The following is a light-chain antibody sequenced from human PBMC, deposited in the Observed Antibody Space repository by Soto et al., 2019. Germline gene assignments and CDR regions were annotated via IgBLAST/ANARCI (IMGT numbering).Light chain of an antibody. Sequence: EVVLTQSPVTLSLSPGERATLSCRASQSFRGLLAWYQQKPGQAPRLLIYDAYNRATGIPPRFSGSGSGTDFTLTITTLQPDDFATYFCQLYNRNTWSFGPGTKVDI. CDR3: QLYNRNTWS. CDR2: DAY. J-gene: IGKJ1*01. CDR1: QSFRGL. V-gene: IGKV3-11*01.